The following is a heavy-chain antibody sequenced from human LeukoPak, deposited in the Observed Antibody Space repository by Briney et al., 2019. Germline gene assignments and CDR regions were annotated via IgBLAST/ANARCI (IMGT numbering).Heavy chain of an antibody. J-gene: IGHJ5*02. CDR3: ATSVTMVVTPLLDP. D-gene: IGHD4-23*01. CDR2: IIPIFGTA. Sequence: ASVKVSCKASGGTFSSYAISWVRQAPGQGLEWMGRIIPIFGTANYAQKFQGRVTITTDESTSTAYMELSSLRSEDTAVYYCATSVTMVVTPLLDPWGQGTLVTVSS. CDR1: GGTFSSYA. V-gene: IGHV1-69*05.